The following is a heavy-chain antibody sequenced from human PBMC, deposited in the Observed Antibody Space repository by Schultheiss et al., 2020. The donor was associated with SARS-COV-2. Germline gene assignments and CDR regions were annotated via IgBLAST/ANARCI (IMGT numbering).Heavy chain of an antibody. CDR2: ISSSGSTI. CDR3: ARAVGLVAATSPYFDY. D-gene: IGHD2-15*01. V-gene: IGHV3-48*03. J-gene: IGHJ4*02. CDR1: GFTFSSYE. Sequence: GESLKISCAASGFTFSSYEMNWVRQAPGKGLEWVSYISSSGSTIYYADSVKGRFTISRDNAKNSLYLQMNSLRAEDTAVYYCARAVGLVAATSPYFDYWGQGTLVTVSS.